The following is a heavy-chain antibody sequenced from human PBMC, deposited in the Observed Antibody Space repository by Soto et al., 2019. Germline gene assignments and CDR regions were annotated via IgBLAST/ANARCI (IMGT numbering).Heavy chain of an antibody. Sequence: QVQLQESGPGLVKPSGTLSLTCAVTGDSISSSNWWTWVRQPPGAGLEWVGKSSRSGNTNYKPSLITRVSISVDKSRNEFSQNLGSETAAATAMYYCARDSASSGVFAWGQGTRVTVSS. CDR1: GDSISSSNW. D-gene: IGHD6-19*01. V-gene: IGHV4-4*02. J-gene: IGHJ3*01. CDR2: SSRSGNT. CDR3: ARDSASSGVFA.